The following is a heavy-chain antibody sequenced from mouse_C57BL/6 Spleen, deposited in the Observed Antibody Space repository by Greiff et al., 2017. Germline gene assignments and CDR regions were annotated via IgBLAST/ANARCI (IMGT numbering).Heavy chain of an antibody. D-gene: IGHD4-1*01. Sequence: QVQLQQPGAELVMPGASVKLSCKASGYTFTSYWMHWVKQRPGQGLEWIGEIDPSDSYTNYNQKFKGKSTLTVDKSSSTAYMQLSSLTSEDSAVYYCARRSGTGLSYWGQGTLVTVSA. CDR1: GYTFTSYW. V-gene: IGHV1-69*01. CDR3: ARRSGTGLSY. J-gene: IGHJ3*01. CDR2: IDPSDSYT.